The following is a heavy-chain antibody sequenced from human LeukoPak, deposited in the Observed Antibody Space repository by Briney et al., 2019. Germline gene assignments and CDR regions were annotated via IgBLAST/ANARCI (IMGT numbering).Heavy chain of an antibody. Sequence: SETLSLTCTVSGGSISGYYWSWIRQPAGKGLEWIGRIYTSGSTNYNPSLKSQVTMSVGTSKNQFSLKLSSVTAADTAVYYCARSSSSEGYYYYYMDVWGKGTTVTVSS. CDR1: GGSISGYY. CDR3: ARSSSSEGYYYYYMDV. CDR2: IYTSGST. D-gene: IGHD6-6*01. V-gene: IGHV4-4*07. J-gene: IGHJ6*03.